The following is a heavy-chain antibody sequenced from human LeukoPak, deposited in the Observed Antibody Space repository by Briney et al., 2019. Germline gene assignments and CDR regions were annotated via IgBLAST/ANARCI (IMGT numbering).Heavy chain of an antibody. Sequence: PSETLSLTCAVYGGSFSGYYWSWIRQPPGKGLEWIGGINHSGSTNYNPPLKSRVTISVDTSKNQFSLKLSSVAAADTAVYYCARRHLGYYGMDVWGKGTTVTVSS. J-gene: IGHJ6*04. V-gene: IGHV4-34*01. CDR3: ARRHLGYYGMDV. CDR2: INHSGST. CDR1: GGSFSGYY.